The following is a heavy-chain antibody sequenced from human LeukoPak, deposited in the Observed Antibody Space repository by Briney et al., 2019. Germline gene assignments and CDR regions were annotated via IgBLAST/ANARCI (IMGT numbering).Heavy chain of an antibody. CDR3: ARSATNRDISSSGSDYYYYGMDV. CDR2: LSAYNGNR. J-gene: IGHJ6*02. CDR1: RYTLTNYG. Sequence: ASVTVSCKASRYTLTNYGITGLRQAPGQERDGMGWLSAYNGNRDYAQKLEGRVNMTTDTSTSTAYMEMRSVRSDDTAVYYCARSATNRDISSSGSDYYYYGMDVWGQGTTVTVSS. D-gene: IGHD3-10*01. V-gene: IGHV1-18*01.